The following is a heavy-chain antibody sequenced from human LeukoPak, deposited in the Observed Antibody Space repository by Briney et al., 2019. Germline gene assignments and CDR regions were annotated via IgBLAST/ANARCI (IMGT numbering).Heavy chain of an antibody. D-gene: IGHD4/OR15-4a*01. J-gene: IGHJ4*02. V-gene: IGHV1-2*06. Sequence: ASVKVSCKASGYTFTDYYVHWVRLVPGQGLEWMGRISPNSGATNYAEKFRGRVTMARDTSINTVYMEMSSLRSDDTTVYYCARDLWGWGSDYLDYWGQGTLVTVSS. CDR2: ISPNSGAT. CDR3: ARDLWGWGSDYLDY. CDR1: GYTFTDYY.